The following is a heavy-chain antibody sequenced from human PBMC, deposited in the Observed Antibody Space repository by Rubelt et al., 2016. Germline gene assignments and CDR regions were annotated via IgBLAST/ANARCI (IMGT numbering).Heavy chain of an antibody. V-gene: IGHV4-34*01. J-gene: IGHJ4*02. CDR3: ARHGGNRQSGDYSHWDY. CDR1: GGSFSGYY. CDR2: IYHSGST. Sequence: QVQLQQWGAGLLKPSETLSLTCAVYGGSFSGYYWSWIRQHPGKGLEWIGSIYHSGSTYYNPSLKSRVTISLDTSKNQFSLNRVSVTAADTAVYYCARHGGNRQSGDYSHWDYWGQGTLVTVSS. D-gene: IGHD3-22*01.